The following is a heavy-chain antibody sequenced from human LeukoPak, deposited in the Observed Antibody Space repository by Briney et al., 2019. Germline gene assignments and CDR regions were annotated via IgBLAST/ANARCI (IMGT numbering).Heavy chain of an antibody. J-gene: IGHJ5*02. Sequence: ASVKVSCKASGYTFTGYYMHRVRQAPGQGLEWMGWINPNSGGTNYAQKFQGRVTMTRDTSISTAYMELSRLRSDDTAVYYCASYLGGYNNWFDPWGQGTLVTVSS. V-gene: IGHV1-2*02. D-gene: IGHD1-14*01. CDR3: ASYLGGYNNWFDP. CDR1: GYTFTGYY. CDR2: INPNSGGT.